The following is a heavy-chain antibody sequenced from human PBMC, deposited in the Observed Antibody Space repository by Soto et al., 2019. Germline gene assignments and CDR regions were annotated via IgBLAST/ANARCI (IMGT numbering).Heavy chain of an antibody. CDR2: IYHSGST. V-gene: IGHV4-30-2*01. D-gene: IGHD4-17*01. J-gene: IGHJ4*02. CDR1: GGSISSGGYS. CDR3: ARALTLRSGFDY. Sequence: SETLSLTCAVSGGSISSGGYSWSWIRQPPGKGLEWIGYIYHSGSTYYNPSLKSRVTISVDRSKNQFSLKLSSVTAADTAVYYCARALTLRSGFDYWGQGTLVTVSS.